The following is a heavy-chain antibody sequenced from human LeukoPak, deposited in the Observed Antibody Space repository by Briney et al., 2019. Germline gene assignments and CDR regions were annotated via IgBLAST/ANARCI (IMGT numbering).Heavy chain of an antibody. Sequence: SGGSLRLSCAASGFTFSNYAMSWVRQAPGKGLEWVAFIRYDGSNKYYADSVKGRFTISRDNSKNTLYLQMNSLRAEDTAVYYCAKDYVRFVDYWGQGTLVTVSS. CDR3: AKDYVRFVDY. V-gene: IGHV3-30*02. D-gene: IGHD3-3*01. CDR1: GFTFSNYA. J-gene: IGHJ4*02. CDR2: IRYDGSNK.